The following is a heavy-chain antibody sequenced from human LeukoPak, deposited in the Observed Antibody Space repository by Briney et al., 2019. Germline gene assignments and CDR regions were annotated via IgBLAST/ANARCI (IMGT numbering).Heavy chain of an antibody. D-gene: IGHD4-17*01. V-gene: IGHV3-23*01. J-gene: IGHJ6*03. CDR1: VFTFSSYA. CDR3: AKDVGDYVYYYYYYMDV. Sequence: PGGSLRLSCAASVFTFSSYAMSWVRQAPGKGLEWVSAISGSGGGTYYADSVKGRFTISRDNSKNTLYLQMNSLRAEDTAVYYCAKDVGDYVYYYYYYMDVWGKGTTVTVSS. CDR2: ISGSGGGT.